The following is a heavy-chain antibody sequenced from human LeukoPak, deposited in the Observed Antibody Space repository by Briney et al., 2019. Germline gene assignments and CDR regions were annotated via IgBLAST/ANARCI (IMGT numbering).Heavy chain of an antibody. CDR3: ARDYYDYVWGSYRYTFDY. CDR2: IKQDGSEK. J-gene: IGHJ4*02. V-gene: IGHV3-7*01. Sequence: GGSLRLSCAASGFTFSSYWMSWVRQAPGKGLEWVANIKQDGSEKYYVDSVKGRFTISRDNAKNSLYLQMNSLRAEDTAVYYCARDYYDYVWGSYRYTFDYWGQGTLVTVSS. CDR1: GFTFSSYW. D-gene: IGHD3-16*02.